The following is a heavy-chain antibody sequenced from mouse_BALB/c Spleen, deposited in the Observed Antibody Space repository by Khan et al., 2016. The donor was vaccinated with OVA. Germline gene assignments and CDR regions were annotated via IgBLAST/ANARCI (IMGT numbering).Heavy chain of an antibody. Sequence: QMQLEESGPGLVAPSQSLSITCTVSGFSLTSYGVHWVRQPPGKGLEWLGVIWAGGSTNNNSALMSRLSISKDNAKSQVFLKMTSLQTEDTAMYYCARLEDIWGEGTTLTVSS. J-gene: IGHJ2*01. CDR2: IWAGGST. V-gene: IGHV2-9*02. D-gene: IGHD1-3*01. CDR3: ARLEDI. CDR1: GFSLTSYG.